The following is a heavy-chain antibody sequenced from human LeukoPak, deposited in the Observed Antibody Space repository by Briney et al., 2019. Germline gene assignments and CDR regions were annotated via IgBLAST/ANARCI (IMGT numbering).Heavy chain of an antibody. Sequence: SETLSLTCAVYGGSFSGYYWSWIRQPPGKGLEWIGEINHSGSTNYNPSLKSRVTISVDKSKNQFSLKLGSVTAADTAVYYCARVSYYDSSGNRGAFDYWGQGTLVTVSS. CDR1: GGSFSGYY. V-gene: IGHV4-34*01. D-gene: IGHD3-22*01. CDR3: ARVSYYDSSGNRGAFDY. J-gene: IGHJ4*02. CDR2: INHSGST.